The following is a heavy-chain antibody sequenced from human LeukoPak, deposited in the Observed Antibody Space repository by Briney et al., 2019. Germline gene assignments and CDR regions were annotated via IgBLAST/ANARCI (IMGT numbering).Heavy chain of an antibody. CDR2: IDPSDSYT. Sequence: GESLKISCKGSGYSFTSYWISWVRQMPGKGLEWMGSIDPSDSYTNYSPSFQGHVTISANKSISTAYLQWSSLKASDTATYYCARPMAGSGGYYYYDMDVWGQGTTVTVSS. CDR3: ARPMAGSGGYYYYDMDV. D-gene: IGHD2-8*01. CDR1: GYSFTSYW. V-gene: IGHV5-10-1*01. J-gene: IGHJ6*02.